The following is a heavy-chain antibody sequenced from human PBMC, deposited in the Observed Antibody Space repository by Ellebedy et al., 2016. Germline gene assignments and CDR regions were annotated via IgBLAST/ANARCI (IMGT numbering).Heavy chain of an antibody. Sequence: GGSLRLXXAASGFTFSSYAMSWVRQAPGKGLEWVSAISISGASTYYADSVKGRFTISRDISKNTLYLQMNSLRPEDTAVYYCAKDRLQYYGSGSFSYGMDVWGQGTTVTVSS. CDR3: AKDRLQYYGSGSFSYGMDV. V-gene: IGHV3-23*01. CDR1: GFTFSSYA. D-gene: IGHD3-10*01. CDR2: ISISGAST. J-gene: IGHJ6*02.